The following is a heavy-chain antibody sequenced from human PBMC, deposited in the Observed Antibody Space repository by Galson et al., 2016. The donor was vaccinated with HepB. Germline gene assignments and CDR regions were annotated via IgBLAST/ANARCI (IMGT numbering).Heavy chain of an antibody. CDR2: TFYRSNWQN. CDR1: GDSVSSNSAG. J-gene: IGHJ4*02. D-gene: IGHD7-27*01. Sequence: AISGDSVSSNSAGWNWIRQSPSSGLEWLGRTFYRSNWQNDYAESVKSRITINPDTSKNQFSLQLNSVTPEDTAVYYCARSYLLGRGFGWWGQGTLVTVSS. CDR3: ARSYLLGRGFGW. V-gene: IGHV6-1*01.